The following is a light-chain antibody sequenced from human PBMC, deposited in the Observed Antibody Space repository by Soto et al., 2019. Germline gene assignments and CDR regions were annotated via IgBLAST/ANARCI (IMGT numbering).Light chain of an antibody. CDR3: MQDVELPFT. CDR2: EVS. V-gene: IGKV2D-29*01. J-gene: IGKJ4*01. Sequence: DIVMTQTPLSLSVTPVQSACMFCKSSQSLLHRDGKTYLYWYLQKPGHPPQPLIYEVSNRFSGVPDRFSASGSGTDFTLKISRVEAEDVGIYYCMQDVELPFTFGGGTKVDI. CDR1: QSLLHRDGKTY.